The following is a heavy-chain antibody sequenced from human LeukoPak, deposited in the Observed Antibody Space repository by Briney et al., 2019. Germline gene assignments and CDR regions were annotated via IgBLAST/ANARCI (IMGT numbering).Heavy chain of an antibody. CDR3: ARAEYNWNGFDY. Sequence: VASVKVSCKASGYTFTGYYMHWVRQAPGQGLEWMGWINPNSGGTNYAQKFQGRVTMTRDTSISTAYMELGRLRSDDTAVYYCARAEYNWNGFDYWGQGTLVTVSS. V-gene: IGHV1-2*02. CDR2: INPNSGGT. CDR1: GYTFTGYY. J-gene: IGHJ4*02. D-gene: IGHD1-1*01.